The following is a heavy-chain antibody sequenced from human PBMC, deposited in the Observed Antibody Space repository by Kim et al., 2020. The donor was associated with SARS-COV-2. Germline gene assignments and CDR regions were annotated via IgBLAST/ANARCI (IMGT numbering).Heavy chain of an antibody. D-gene: IGHD3-16*01. CDR3: ARPSSVWGTDGGRIPFDI. Sequence: ASVKVSCKASGYTFTSFAIHWVRQAPGQSLESMGWIKVANGDTKYSQRFQGRVTLTRDTSASTAYMELSSLRSEDTAVYYCARPSSVWGTDGGRIPFDIWGQGTMVTVSS. J-gene: IGHJ3*02. CDR2: IKVANGDT. V-gene: IGHV1-3*01. CDR1: GYTFTSFA.